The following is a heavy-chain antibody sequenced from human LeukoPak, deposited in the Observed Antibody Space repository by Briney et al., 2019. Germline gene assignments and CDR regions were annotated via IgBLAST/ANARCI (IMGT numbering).Heavy chain of an antibody. CDR2: IKPDGSEK. CDR3: AEGGY. Sequence: GGSLRLSCAASGFSLSNYWMNWVRQAPGKGLEWVASIKPDGSEKYYVDSLRGRFTISRDDARNSLYLQMNSLRGEDTAVYYCAEGGYWGPGTLVTVSS. V-gene: IGHV3-7*01. CDR1: GFSLSNYW. J-gene: IGHJ4*02.